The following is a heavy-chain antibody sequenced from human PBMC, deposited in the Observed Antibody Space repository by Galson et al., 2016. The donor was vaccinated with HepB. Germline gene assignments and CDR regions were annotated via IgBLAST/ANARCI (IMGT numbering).Heavy chain of an antibody. J-gene: IGHJ4*02. Sequence: ASGFTFSSYGMHWVRQAPGKGLEWVAVIWHDGSIKFYADSVKGRFTISRDNSKNTLDLQMNSLRAEETAVYYCARLRCGGDCRTPTYYHFDYWGQGTPVTVSS. CDR3: ARLRCGGDCRTPTYYHFDY. CDR1: GFTFSSYG. V-gene: IGHV3-33*01. CDR2: IWHDGSIK. D-gene: IGHD2-21*02.